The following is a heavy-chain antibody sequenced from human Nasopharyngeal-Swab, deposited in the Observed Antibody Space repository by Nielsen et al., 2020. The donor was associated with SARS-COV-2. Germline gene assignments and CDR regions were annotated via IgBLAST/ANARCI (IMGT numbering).Heavy chain of an antibody. J-gene: IGHJ4*01. CDR3: TKQYYYDSSGYDPRSYYFDY. V-gene: IGHV4-39*01. CDR1: GGSISSSSYY. Sequence: SETLSLTCTVSGGSISSSSYYWGWLRQPPGKGLEWIGSIYYSGSTYCNPSLKSRFTISVDTSKNQFSLKLSSVTAADTAVYYCTKQYYYDSSGYDPRSYYFDYWGQGTLVTVSS. D-gene: IGHD3-22*01. CDR2: IYYSGST.